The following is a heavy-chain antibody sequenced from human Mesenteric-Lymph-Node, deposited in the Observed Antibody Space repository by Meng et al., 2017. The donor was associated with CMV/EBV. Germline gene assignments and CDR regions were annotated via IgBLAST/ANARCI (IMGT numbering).Heavy chain of an antibody. CDR3: AKDRAPDYSFPDY. CDR2: IYSGGSST. V-gene: IGHV3-23*03. CDR1: GSTFSSYA. J-gene: IGHJ4*02. D-gene: IGHD4-11*01. Sequence: CAAFGSTFSSYAMSWVRQAPGKGLEWVSVIYSGGSSTYYAGSVKGRFTISRDNSKNTLYLQMNSLRAEDTAVYYCAKDRAPDYSFPDYWGQGTLVTVSS.